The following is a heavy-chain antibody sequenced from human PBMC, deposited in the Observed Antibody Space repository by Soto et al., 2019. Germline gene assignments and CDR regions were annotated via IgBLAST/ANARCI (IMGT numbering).Heavy chain of an antibody. Sequence: GGSLRLSCAASGFTFSDYYMSWIRQAPGKGLEWVSYISSSGSTIYYADSVKGRFTISRDNAKNSLYLQMNSLRAEDTAVYYCARSDYYYYYYYMDVWGKGTTVTVSS. CDR2: ISSSGSTI. V-gene: IGHV3-11*01. D-gene: IGHD4-17*01. CDR3: ARSDYYYYYYYMDV. CDR1: GFTFSDYY. J-gene: IGHJ6*03.